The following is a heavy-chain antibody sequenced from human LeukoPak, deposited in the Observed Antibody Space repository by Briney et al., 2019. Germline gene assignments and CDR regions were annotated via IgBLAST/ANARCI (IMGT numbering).Heavy chain of an antibody. D-gene: IGHD6-13*01. Sequence: PSETLSLTCAVSGYSISSGYYWGWIRQPPGKGLEWIGSIYHSGSTYYNPSLKSRVTISVDTSKNQFSLKLSSVTAADTAVYYCARVRLQHFGYWGQGTLVTVSS. CDR2: IYHSGST. J-gene: IGHJ4*02. CDR1: GYSISSGYY. V-gene: IGHV4-38-2*01. CDR3: ARVRLQHFGY.